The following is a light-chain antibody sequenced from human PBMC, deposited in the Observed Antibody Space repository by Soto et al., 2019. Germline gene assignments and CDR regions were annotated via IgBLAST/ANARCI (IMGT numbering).Light chain of an antibody. J-gene: IGKJ1*01. V-gene: IGKV3-15*01. CDR1: QSVSSN. Sequence: DIVMTQSPATLSVSPGERATLSCRASQSVSSNLAWYQQRPGQAPRLLIYGASTRATGIPARFSGSGSGTEFTLTISSLQSEDFAVYYCQQYNNWPRTFSQGTKVEIK. CDR3: QQYNNWPRT. CDR2: GAS.